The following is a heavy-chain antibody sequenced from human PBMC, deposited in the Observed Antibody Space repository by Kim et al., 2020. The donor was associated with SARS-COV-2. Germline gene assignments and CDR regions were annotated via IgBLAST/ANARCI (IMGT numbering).Heavy chain of an antibody. J-gene: IGHJ4*02. D-gene: IGHD3-16*01. CDR3: ARGPPALRLGARFFRGIDY. Sequence: SETLSLTCAVYGESFSGYYWSWIRQPPGKGLEWIGEINHSGSTNYNPSLKSRVTISVDTSKNQFSLKLSSVTAADTAVYYCARGPPALRLGARFFRGIDYWGQGTLVTVSS. CDR1: GESFSGYY. V-gene: IGHV4-34*01. CDR2: INHSGST.